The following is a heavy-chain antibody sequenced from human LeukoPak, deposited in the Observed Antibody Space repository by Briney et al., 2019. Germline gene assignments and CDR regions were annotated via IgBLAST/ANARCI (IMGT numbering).Heavy chain of an antibody. Sequence: PGVSLRLSCAASGFTFSGYSMNWVRQAPGKGLEWVSYTSSSSSTIYYAYSVKGRFTISRDNAKNSLYLQMNSLRDEDTAVYYCARDRGGHCGGDCYSDYWGQGTLSPSPQ. V-gene: IGHV3-48*02. CDR1: GFTFSGYS. CDR3: ARDRGGHCGGDCYSDY. CDR2: TSSSSSTI. J-gene: IGHJ4*02. D-gene: IGHD2-21*02.